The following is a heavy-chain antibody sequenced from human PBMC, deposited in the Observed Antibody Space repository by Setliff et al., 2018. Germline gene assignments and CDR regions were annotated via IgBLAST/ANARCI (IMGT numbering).Heavy chain of an antibody. CDR3: TFARDGYDVFDI. D-gene: IGHD5-18*01. Sequence: PGGSLRLSCAASGFSFSGSAVYWVRQASVEGLEWIGRIRGRTDNYATAYAASVRGRFTISRDDSKNTAYLQMNSLKTEDTAVYYCTFARDGYDVFDIWGQGTMVTVSS. CDR1: GFSFSGSA. CDR2: IRGRTDNYAT. J-gene: IGHJ3*02. V-gene: IGHV3-73*01.